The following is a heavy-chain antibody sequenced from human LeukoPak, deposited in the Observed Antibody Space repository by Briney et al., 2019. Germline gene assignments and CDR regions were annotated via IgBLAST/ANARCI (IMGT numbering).Heavy chain of an antibody. CDR2: IDPPGNT. V-gene: IGHV3-13*04. CDR1: GFFFNTYD. D-gene: IGHD6-19*01. J-gene: IGHJ4*02. Sequence: PGGSLRLSCAASGFFFNTYDMHWVRQITGKGLEWVSAIDPPGNTYYAGSVKGRFTISRENAKNSLYLQMNRLRAGDTAVYYCVREGPGSGWTYSDYWGQGTLVTVSS. CDR3: VREGPGSGWTYSDY.